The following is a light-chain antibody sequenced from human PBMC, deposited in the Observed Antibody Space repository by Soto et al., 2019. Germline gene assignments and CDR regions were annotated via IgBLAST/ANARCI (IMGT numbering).Light chain of an antibody. Sequence: EMVMTQSPVTLSLSPGERATLSCRASQSVGSNLTWYQQKPGQAPRLLIYGASNRSTGVPARFSGSGSGTEFSLTISSLQSEDFAVYYCQQYNKWRTFGQGTKVEVK. CDR2: GAS. CDR3: QQYNKWRT. CDR1: QSVGSN. J-gene: IGKJ1*01. V-gene: IGKV3-15*01.